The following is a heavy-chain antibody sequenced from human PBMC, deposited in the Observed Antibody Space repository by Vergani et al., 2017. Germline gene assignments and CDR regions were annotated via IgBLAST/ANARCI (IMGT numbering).Heavy chain of an antibody. CDR1: GGSLSGYY. D-gene: IGHD1-14*01. J-gene: IGHJ4*02. CDR3: ARSIVSRNPPDYFDN. Sequence: QVQLQESGPGLVRPSETLSLTCTVSGGSLSGYYWNWIRQTPGEGLEWIGYVEDSGYFNYNPSLKTRVSMSSDTSNNQFSLMLSSVIVADTAVYYCARSIVSRNPPDYFDNWVQGTLVTVSS. V-gene: IGHV4-59*01. CDR2: VEDSGYF.